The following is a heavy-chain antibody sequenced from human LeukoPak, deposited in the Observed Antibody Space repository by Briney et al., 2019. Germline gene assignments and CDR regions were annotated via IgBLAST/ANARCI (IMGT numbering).Heavy chain of an antibody. CDR3: ARDVVAAAGSFDY. CDR1: GEPINSFY. J-gene: IGHJ4*02. Sequence: SETLSLTCTVSGEPINSFYWSWIRQPAGKGLEWIGRIYSSGSTNYSPSLKSRVTMSVDTSKNQFSLKLSSVTAADTAVYYCARDVVAAAGSFDYWGQGTQVTVSS. CDR2: IYSSGST. D-gene: IGHD6-13*01. V-gene: IGHV4-4*07.